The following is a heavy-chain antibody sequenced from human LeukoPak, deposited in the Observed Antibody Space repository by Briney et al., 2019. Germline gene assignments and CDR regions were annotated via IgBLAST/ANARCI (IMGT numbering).Heavy chain of an antibody. CDR2: IHYTGST. V-gene: IGHV4-61*01. CDR3: ARGGYYGSGNDFRFDP. CDR1: GGSISSGSYY. Sequence: SETLSLTCTVSGGSISSGSYYWSWIRQSPWKGLECIGYIHYTGSTNYNPSLKSRVTISVETSKNQFSLKLKSVTAADTAVYYCARGGYYGSGNDFRFDPWGQGTLVTVSS. D-gene: IGHD3-10*01. J-gene: IGHJ5*02.